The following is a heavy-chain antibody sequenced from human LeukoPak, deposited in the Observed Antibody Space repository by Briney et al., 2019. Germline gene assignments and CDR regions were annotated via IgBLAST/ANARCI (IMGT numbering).Heavy chain of an antibody. CDR2: INHSGST. CDR3: AGGDNYDSSGYYPPFFDY. D-gene: IGHD3-22*01. V-gene: IGHV4-34*01. CDR1: GGSFSGYY. J-gene: IGHJ4*02. Sequence: SETLSLTCAVYGGSFSGYYWSWIRQPPGKGLEWIGEINHSGSTNYNPSLKSRVTISVDTSKNQFSLKLSSVTAADTAVYYCAGGDNYDSSGYYPPFFDYWGQGTLVTVSS.